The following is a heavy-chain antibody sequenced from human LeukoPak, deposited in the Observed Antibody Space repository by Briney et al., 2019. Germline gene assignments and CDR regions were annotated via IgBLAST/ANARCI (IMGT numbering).Heavy chain of an antibody. CDR1: GYTFTGYY. J-gene: IGHJ4*02. D-gene: IGHD4-17*01. CDR3: ARGVPWGYGEPPYFDY. CDR2: INPNSGGT. Sequence: GASVKVSCKASGYTFTGYYMHWVRQAPGQGLEWMGWINPNSGGTNYAQKFQGRVTMTRDTSISTAYMELSRLRSDDTAVYYCARGVPWGYGEPPYFDYWGQGTLVTVSS. V-gene: IGHV1-2*02.